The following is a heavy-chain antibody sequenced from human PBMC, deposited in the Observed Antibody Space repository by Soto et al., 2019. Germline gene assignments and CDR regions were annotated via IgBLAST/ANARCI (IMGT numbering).Heavy chain of an antibody. CDR2: IYYSGST. D-gene: IGHD3-16*01. V-gene: IGHV4-39*01. Sequence: SETLSLTCTVSGASISTYNSYWGWIRQPPGKGPEWIATIYYSGSTYYNPSLKGRVTISVDMSNNQFSLKLSSVTATDTAVYFCARWDSWFGASYVDYWGQGTLSSVS. J-gene: IGHJ4*02. CDR3: ARWDSWFGASYVDY. CDR1: GASISTYNSY.